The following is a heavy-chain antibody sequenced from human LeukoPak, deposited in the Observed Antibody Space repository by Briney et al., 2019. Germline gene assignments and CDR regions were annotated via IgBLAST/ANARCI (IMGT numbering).Heavy chain of an antibody. V-gene: IGHV4-61*02. J-gene: IGHJ5*02. CDR1: GASIASGSYH. D-gene: IGHD4-23*01. Sequence: SETLSLTCAISGASIASGSYHWDWIRQPAGSRPEYIGRISAGGRTNYNPSLKSRLTISMNTSKNHVSLRLSSVTAADTALYYCTRGGHDYGGSFDPWGQGILVTVSS. CDR3: TRGGHDYGGSFDP. CDR2: ISAGGRT.